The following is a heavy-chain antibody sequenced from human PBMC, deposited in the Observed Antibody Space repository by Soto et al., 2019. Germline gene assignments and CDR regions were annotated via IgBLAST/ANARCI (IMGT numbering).Heavy chain of an antibody. J-gene: IGHJ4*02. CDR2: ISWHSGTI. CDR3: VKEKLYSNYEYFFDS. D-gene: IGHD4-4*01. Sequence: EVHLVESGGGLVQPGRSLRLSCAASGFSFRNYGMHWVRRVPGKGLEWVSGISWHSGTIGYAESVRGRFTISRDNAKNSRYLQMNSLRPDDTALYYCVKEKLYSNYEYFFDSWGQGTLVTVSS. CDR1: GFSFRNYG. V-gene: IGHV3-9*01.